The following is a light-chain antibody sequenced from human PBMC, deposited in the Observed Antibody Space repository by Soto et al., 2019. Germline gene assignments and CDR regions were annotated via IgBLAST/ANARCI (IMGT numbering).Light chain of an antibody. V-gene: IGKV4-1*01. CDR2: WAS. CDR1: QSVLYSSNNKNY. CDR3: QQYYSTPPS. J-gene: IGKJ4*01. Sequence: DIVMTHSPDSLAVSLGERATINCKSSQSVLYSSNNKNYLAWYQQKPGQPPKLLIYWASTRESGVPDRFSGSGSGTDFTLTISSLQAEDVAVYYCQQYYSTPPSFGGGTKVDI.